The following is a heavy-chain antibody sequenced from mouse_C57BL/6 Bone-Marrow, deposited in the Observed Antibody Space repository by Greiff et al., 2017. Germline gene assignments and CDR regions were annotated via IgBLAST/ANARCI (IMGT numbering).Heavy chain of an antibody. CDR3: TRGFDYYGSSYPAWFAY. J-gene: IGHJ3*01. Sequence: EVQLVESGEGLVKPGGSLKLSCAASGFTFSSYAMSWVRQTPEKRLEWVAYISSGGDYIYYADTVKGRFTISRDNARNTLYLQMSSLKSEDTAMYYCTRGFDYYGSSYPAWFAYWGQGTLVTVSA. V-gene: IGHV5-9-1*02. D-gene: IGHD1-1*01. CDR2: ISSGGDYI. CDR1: GFTFSSYA.